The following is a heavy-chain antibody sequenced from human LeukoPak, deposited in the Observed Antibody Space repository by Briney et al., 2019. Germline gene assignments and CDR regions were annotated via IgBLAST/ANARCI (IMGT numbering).Heavy chain of an antibody. CDR1: GVTVSSNY. V-gene: IGHV3-66*04. CDR2: IYTAGNT. D-gene: IGHD1-1*01. J-gene: IGHJ4*02. Sequence: GGSLRPSCAASGVTVSSNYMTWVRQAPGKGLEWVSVIYTAGNTFYADSVKGRFTISRDNSKNTLHLQMNSLRVEDTAVYYCARLRGEAGTHLSYDYWGQGTPVTVSS. CDR3: ARLRGEAGTHLSYDY.